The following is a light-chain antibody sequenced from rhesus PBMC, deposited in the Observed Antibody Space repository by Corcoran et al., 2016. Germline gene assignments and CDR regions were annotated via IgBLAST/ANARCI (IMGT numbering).Light chain of an antibody. CDR1: QGISSG. Sequence: DVQMTQSPSSLPASVGDRVTITRRASQGISSGLAWYQQKTGKDPKLLIYRASLLQRGIPSRLSGSGSGTDFTLTLSSLQSEDFTTYLCQQYMSVPYSFDRGTKVGV. J-gene: IGKJ2*01. CDR3: QQYMSVPYS. V-gene: IGKV1-21*01. CDR2: RAS.